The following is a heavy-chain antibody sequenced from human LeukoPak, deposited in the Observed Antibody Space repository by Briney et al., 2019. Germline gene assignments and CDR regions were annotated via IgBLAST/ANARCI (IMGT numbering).Heavy chain of an antibody. J-gene: IGHJ6*02. D-gene: IGHD3-9*01. CDR2: ISSSCSTI. CDR1: GFTFSSYS. V-gene: IGHV3-48*01. CDR3: ARAGRTYYDIYNGMDV. Sequence: PGGSLKLSCAASGFTFSSYSMNWVRQAPGKGLEWGSYISSSCSTIYYADSVKGRFTISRDNAKNSLYLQMNSLRAGDTAVYYCARAGRTYYDIYNGMDVWGQGTTVTVSS.